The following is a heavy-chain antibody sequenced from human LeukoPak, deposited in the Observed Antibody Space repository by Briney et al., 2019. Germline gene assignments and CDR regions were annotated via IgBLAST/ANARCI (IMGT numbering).Heavy chain of an antibody. CDR2: ISGSGGST. V-gene: IGHV3-23*01. J-gene: IGHJ3*02. CDR3: AKGERSITIFGVVISDAFDI. Sequence: GGSLRLSCAASGFTFSSYAMSWVRQAPGKGLEWVSAISGSGGSTYYADSVKGRFTISRDNSKNTLYLQMNSLRAEDTAVYYCAKGERSITIFGVVISDAFDIWGQGTMVTVSS. D-gene: IGHD3-3*01. CDR1: GFTFSSYA.